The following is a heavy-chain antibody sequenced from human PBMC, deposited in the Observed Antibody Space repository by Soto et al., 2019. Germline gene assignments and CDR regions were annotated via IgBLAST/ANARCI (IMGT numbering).Heavy chain of an antibody. CDR1: GGSISSSSYY. Sequence: KPSETLSLTCTVSGGSISSSSYYWGWIRQPPGKGLEWIGSIYYSGSTYYNPSLKSRVTISVDTSKNQFSLKLSSVTAADTAVYYCARHKIAAAGDFDYWGQGTLVTVSS. CDR3: ARHKIAAAGDFDY. J-gene: IGHJ4*02. D-gene: IGHD6-13*01. V-gene: IGHV4-39*01. CDR2: IYYSGST.